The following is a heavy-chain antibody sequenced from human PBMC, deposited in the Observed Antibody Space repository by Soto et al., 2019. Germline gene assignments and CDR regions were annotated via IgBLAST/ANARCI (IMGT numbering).Heavy chain of an antibody. CDR3: AKTGQKWPRYFDY. V-gene: IGHV3-23*01. CDR1: GFTFSSYA. J-gene: IGHJ4*02. CDR2: TSDSGGST. Sequence: EVQLLESGGGLVQPGGSLRLSCAASGFTFSSYAMTWVRQAPGKGLEWVSTTSDSGGSTHYGDSVKGRFTISRDNSKNTLYLQMNSLRAEDTAIYYCAKTGQKWPRYFDYWGQGTLVTVSS. D-gene: IGHD5-12*01.